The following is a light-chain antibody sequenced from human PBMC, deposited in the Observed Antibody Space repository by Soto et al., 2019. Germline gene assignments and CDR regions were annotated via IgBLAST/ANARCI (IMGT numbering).Light chain of an antibody. Sequence: DIQMTQFPSTLSASVGDRVTITCRASESISSWLAWYQQKPGKAPKILIYKASTLQSGVHSRLTGSGPGTEFTLTISSLQPDDFATYYCQHYSVFPLTFGGGTKVEIK. V-gene: IGKV1-5*03. CDR2: KAS. J-gene: IGKJ4*01. CDR3: QHYSVFPLT. CDR1: ESISSW.